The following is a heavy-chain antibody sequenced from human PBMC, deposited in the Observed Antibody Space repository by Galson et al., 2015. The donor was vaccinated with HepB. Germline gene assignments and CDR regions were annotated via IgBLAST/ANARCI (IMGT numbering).Heavy chain of an antibody. J-gene: IGHJ5*02. D-gene: IGHD6-13*01. CDR2: TYYRSKRYN. V-gene: IGHV6-1*01. CDR1: GDSVSSNSAA. CDR3: AKGYASSWYNWFDP. Sequence: CAISGDSVSSNSAAWNWIRQSPSRGLEWLGRTYYRSKRYNDYAVSVKSRITINPDTSKNQFSLQLNSVTPEDTAVYYCAKGYASSWYNWFDPWGQGTLVTVSS.